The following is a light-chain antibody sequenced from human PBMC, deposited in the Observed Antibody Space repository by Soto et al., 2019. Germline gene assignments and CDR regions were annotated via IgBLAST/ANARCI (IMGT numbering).Light chain of an antibody. CDR1: SSDVGIYNL. Sequence: QSALTQTASVSGSPGQSITISCTGTSSDVGIYNLVSWYQQHPGKAPKLMIYEGSKRPSGVSNRFSGSKSGNTASLTISGLQAEDEADYYCCSYAGSSTYVVFCGGTKLTVL. V-gene: IGLV2-23*01. J-gene: IGLJ2*01. CDR3: CSYAGSSTYVV. CDR2: EGS.